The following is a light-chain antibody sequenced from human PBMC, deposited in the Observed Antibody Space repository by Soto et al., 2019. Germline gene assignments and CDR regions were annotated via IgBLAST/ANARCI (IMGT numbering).Light chain of an antibody. Sequence: ESVLTQSPGTLSLSPGERATLSCRASQSVSSSYLAWYQQKPGQAPRLLIYGASSRATGIPDRFSGSGSGTDFTLTISRLEPEDFAVYYCQQYNNWPPLTFGGGTKVDNK. V-gene: IGKV3-20*01. CDR3: QQYNNWPPLT. CDR1: QSVSSSY. J-gene: IGKJ4*01. CDR2: GAS.